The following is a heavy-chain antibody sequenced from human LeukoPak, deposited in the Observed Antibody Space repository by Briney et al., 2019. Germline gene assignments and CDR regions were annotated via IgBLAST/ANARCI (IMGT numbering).Heavy chain of an antibody. Sequence: PGGSLRLSCAASGFTFSSYWMHWVRQAPGKGLEWVSYISSSSSTIYYADSVKGRFTISRDNAKNSLYLQMNSLRAEDTAVYYCARDWSPGVEDTAAIRDAFDIWGQGTMVTVSS. J-gene: IGHJ3*02. CDR3: ARDWSPGVEDTAAIRDAFDI. CDR1: GFTFSSYW. CDR2: ISSSSSTI. D-gene: IGHD3-3*01. V-gene: IGHV3-48*01.